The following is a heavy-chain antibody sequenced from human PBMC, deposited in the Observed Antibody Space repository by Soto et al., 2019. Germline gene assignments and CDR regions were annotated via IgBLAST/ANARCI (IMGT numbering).Heavy chain of an antibody. V-gene: IGHV3-23*01. Sequence: GGSLRLSCAASGFTFSNYDMNWVRQAPGKGLEWVSVVISSGTGTYYADSVKGRFTISRDNSKNALYLLMNSLRAEDSAVYYCAKSLRSYSYYYYGLNVWGQGTTVTVSS. J-gene: IGHJ6*02. D-gene: IGHD1-26*01. CDR2: VISSGTGT. CDR3: AKSLRSYSYYYYGLNV. CDR1: GFTFSNYD.